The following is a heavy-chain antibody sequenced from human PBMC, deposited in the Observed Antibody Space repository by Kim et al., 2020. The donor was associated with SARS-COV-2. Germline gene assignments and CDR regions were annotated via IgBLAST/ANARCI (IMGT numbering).Heavy chain of an antibody. D-gene: IGHD5-18*01. CDR1: GFTFSSYS. V-gene: IGHV3-21*01. CDR3: AGDTAMDTASYYYYYGMDV. Sequence: GGSLRLSCAAFGFTFSSYSMNWVRQAPGKGLEWVSSISSSSSYIYYTDSVKGRFTISRDNAKNSLYLQMNSLRAEDTAVYYCAGDTAMDTASYYYYYGMDVWGQGTTVTVSS. J-gene: IGHJ6*02. CDR2: ISSSSSYI.